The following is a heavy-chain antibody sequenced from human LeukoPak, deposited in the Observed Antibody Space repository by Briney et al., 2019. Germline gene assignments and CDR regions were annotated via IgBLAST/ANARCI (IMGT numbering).Heavy chain of an antibody. CDR1: GGSISSYY. V-gene: IGHV4-4*07. CDR3: ARDGSSDSSGYYWGNNWFDP. J-gene: IGHJ5*02. Sequence: SETLSLTCTVSGGSISSYYWSWIRQPAGKGLEWIWRIYTSGSTNYNPSLKSRVTMSVDTSKNQFSLKLSSMTAADTAVYYCARDGSSDSSGYYWGNNWFDPWGQGTLVTVSS. CDR2: IYTSGST. D-gene: IGHD3-22*01.